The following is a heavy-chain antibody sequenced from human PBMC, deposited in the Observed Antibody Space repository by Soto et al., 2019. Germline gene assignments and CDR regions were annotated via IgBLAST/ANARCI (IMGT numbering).Heavy chain of an antibody. J-gene: IGHJ6*02. V-gene: IGHV3-23*01. D-gene: IGHD3-10*01. Sequence: EVQLLESGGGLVQPGGSLRLSCAASGFTFSSYAMSWVRQAPGKGLEWVSAISGSGGSTYYADSVKGRFTISRDNSKNTMYLQMNRLRAEDTAVYHCAKGCGSGMDVWGQGTTVTVSS. CDR1: GFTFSSYA. CDR2: ISGSGGST. CDR3: AKGCGSGMDV.